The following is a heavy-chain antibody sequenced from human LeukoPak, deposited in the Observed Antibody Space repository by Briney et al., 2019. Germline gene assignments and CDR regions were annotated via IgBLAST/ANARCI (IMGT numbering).Heavy chain of an antibody. CDR2: MNPNSGNT. J-gene: IGHJ4*02. D-gene: IGHD3-22*01. V-gene: IGHV1-8*01. CDR1: GYTFTSYE. CDR3: ARLGVYYDSSGYYYDY. Sequence: ASVKVSCKASGYTFTSYEINWVRQATGQGLEWMGWMNPNSGNTGYAQKFQGRVTMTRNTSISTAYMELSSLRSEDTAVYYCARLGVYYDSSGYYYDYWGQGTLVTVSS.